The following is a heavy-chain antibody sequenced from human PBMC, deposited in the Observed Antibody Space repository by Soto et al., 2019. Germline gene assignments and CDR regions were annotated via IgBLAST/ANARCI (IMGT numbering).Heavy chain of an antibody. D-gene: IGHD2-8*01. CDR1: GGTFSSYA. CDR2: IIPIFGTA. J-gene: IGHJ4*02. Sequence: VQLVQSGAEVKKPGSSVKVSCKASGGTFSSYAISWVRQAPGQGLEWMGGIIPIFGTANYAQKFQGRVTITADESTSTAYMELSSLRSEDTAVYYCATDGDCTNGVCPAYHLDYWGQGTLVTVSS. CDR3: ATDGDCTNGVCPAYHLDY. V-gene: IGHV1-69*12.